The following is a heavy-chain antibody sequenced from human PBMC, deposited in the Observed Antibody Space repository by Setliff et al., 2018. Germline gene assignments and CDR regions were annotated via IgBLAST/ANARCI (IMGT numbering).Heavy chain of an antibody. V-gene: IGHV4-59*03. CDR3: TVYNTGSSKDHY. Sequence: SETLSLTCIVSGGSINSYYWDWIRQPPGKGLEWIGYIYYSGNSNYDTNYNPSLKSRVTISVDTSKNQFSLKLSSVTAADTALYYCTVYNTGSSKDHYWGQGTPVTVSS. D-gene: IGHD2-8*02. CDR2: IYYSGNSNYDT. CDR1: GGSINSYY. J-gene: IGHJ4*02.